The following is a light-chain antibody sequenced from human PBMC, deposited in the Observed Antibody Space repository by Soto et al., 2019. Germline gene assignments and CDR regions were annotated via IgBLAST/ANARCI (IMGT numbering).Light chain of an antibody. Sequence: IVLTQSPATLSLSPEERATLSCRARQSVSSSYLAWYQQKPGQAPRLLIYGASSRATGIPDRFSGSGSGTDFTLTISRLEPEDFAVYYCQQYGSSPWTFGQGTKVDIK. J-gene: IGKJ1*01. V-gene: IGKV3-20*01. CDR3: QQYGSSPWT. CDR2: GAS. CDR1: QSVSSSY.